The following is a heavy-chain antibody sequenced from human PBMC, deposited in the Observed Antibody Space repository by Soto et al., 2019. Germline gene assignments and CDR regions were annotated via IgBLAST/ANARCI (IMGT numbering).Heavy chain of an antibody. V-gene: IGHV3-21*06. D-gene: IGHD3-10*01. J-gene: IGHJ3*01. Sequence: GGSLRLSCAASGFTFATSGLNWVRQAPGKGLEWVASITSGSSYIYYADSVKGRFTISRDNVMNSLYLQMNSPGVEDTAVYYCARERESDFAFDVWGQGTLVTVSS. CDR2: ITSGSSYI. CDR1: GFTFATSG. CDR3: ARERESDFAFDV.